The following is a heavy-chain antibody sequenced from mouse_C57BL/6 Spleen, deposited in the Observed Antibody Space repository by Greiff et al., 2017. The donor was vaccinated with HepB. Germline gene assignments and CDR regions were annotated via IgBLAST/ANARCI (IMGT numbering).Heavy chain of an antibody. CDR1: GFSFNTYA. CDR3: VRHRGDIYYGNYNYAMDY. Sequence: VQLKESGGGLVQPKGSLKLSCAASGFSFNTYAMHWVRQAPGKGLEWVARIRSKSNNYATYYADSVKDRFTISRDDSESMLYLQMNNLKTEDTAMYYCVRHRGDIYYGNYNYAMDYWGQGTSVTVSS. D-gene: IGHD2-1*01. V-gene: IGHV10-1*01. CDR2: IRSKSNNYAT. J-gene: IGHJ4*01.